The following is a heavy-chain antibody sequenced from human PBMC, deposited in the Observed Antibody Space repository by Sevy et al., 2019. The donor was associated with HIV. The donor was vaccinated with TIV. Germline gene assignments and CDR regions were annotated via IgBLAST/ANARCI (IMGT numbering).Heavy chain of an antibody. D-gene: IGHD1-26*01. J-gene: IGHJ4*02. V-gene: IGHV3-7*03. CDR3: VRDNEEGASVLDY. CDR2: IKQDGYET. CDR1: GFNFRNSW. Sequence: GGSLRLSCATFGFNFRNSWMAWVRQTPGKGLEFLADIKQDGYETYYVDSVKGRFTISRDNAKNSLHLQMNSLRAEDMAMYFCVRDNEEGASVLDYWGQRTPVTDSS.